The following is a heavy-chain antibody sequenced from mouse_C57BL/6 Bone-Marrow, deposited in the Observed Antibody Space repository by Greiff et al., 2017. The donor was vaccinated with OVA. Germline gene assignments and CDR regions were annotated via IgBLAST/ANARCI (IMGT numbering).Heavy chain of an antibody. Sequence: QVTLKVSGPGILQSSQTLSLTCSFSGFSLSTSGMGVSWIRQPSGKGLEWLAHIYWDADKRYNPSLKSRLTISKDTSRNQVFLKITSVDTADTATYYCARSQIYYDYEDYFDYWGQGTTLTVSS. CDR2: IYWDADK. D-gene: IGHD2-4*01. V-gene: IGHV8-12*01. CDR3: ARSQIYYDYEDYFDY. J-gene: IGHJ2*01. CDR1: GFSLSTSGMG.